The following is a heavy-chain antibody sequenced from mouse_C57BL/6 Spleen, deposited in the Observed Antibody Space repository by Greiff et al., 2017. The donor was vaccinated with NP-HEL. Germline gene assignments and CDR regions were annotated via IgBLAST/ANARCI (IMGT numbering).Heavy chain of an antibody. CDR3: VRQSNYVGFAY. CDR2: IRSKSNNYAT. J-gene: IGHJ3*01. D-gene: IGHD2-5*01. CDR1: GFSFNTYA. V-gene: IGHV10-1*01. Sequence: EVQVVESGGGLVQPKGSLTLSCAASGFSFNTYAMNWVRQAPGKGLEWVARIRSKSNNYATYYADSVKDRFTISRDDSESMLYLQMNNLKTEDTAMYYCVRQSNYVGFAYWGQGTLVTVSA.